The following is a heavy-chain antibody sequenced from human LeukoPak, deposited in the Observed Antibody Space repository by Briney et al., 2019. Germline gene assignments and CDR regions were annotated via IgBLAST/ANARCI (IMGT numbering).Heavy chain of an antibody. CDR1: GYSFTNYW. D-gene: IGHD3-22*01. Sequence: GEFPKISCNGSGYSFTNYWNGWVRQIPGEGLELMGIIYPGDSDTRYSRSFQGPVTLAADKFISTAYLQWSSLKASDTAMYYCARRPPAAYDSSGYYARTVYYFDYWGQGTLVTVSS. CDR2: IYPGDSDT. V-gene: IGHV5-51*01. J-gene: IGHJ4*02. CDR3: ARRPPAAYDSSGYYARTVYYFDY.